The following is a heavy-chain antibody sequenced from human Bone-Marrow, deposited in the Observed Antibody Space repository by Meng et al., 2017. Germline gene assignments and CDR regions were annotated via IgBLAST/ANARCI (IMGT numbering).Heavy chain of an antibody. J-gene: IGHJ4*02. CDR3: ARVIAAAGTRFIDY. CDR1: WFTVSSNY. Sequence: RLLESVGSLIPAGGSRSLSCDAAWFTVSSNYMSWVRQATGKGLEWVSVIYSGGSTYYADSVKGRFTISRDNSKNTLYLQMNSLRAEDTAVYYCARVIAAAGTRFIDYWGQGTLVTVSS. V-gene: IGHV3-53*01. D-gene: IGHD6-13*01. CDR2: IYSGGST.